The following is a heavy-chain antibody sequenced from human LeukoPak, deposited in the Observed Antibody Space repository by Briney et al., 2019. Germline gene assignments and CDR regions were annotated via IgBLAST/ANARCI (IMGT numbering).Heavy chain of an antibody. CDR1: GGSITNHSYY. V-gene: IGHV4-39*02. D-gene: IGHD3-3*01. CDR2: VYYSGGT. CDR3: ARTILRFLEWFRFDP. J-gene: IGHJ5*02. Sequence: PSETLSLTCTVSGGSITNHSYYWAWIRQPPGKGLEWIGNVYYSGGTYYSPSLKSRATISVDTSKNRFSLKMTSVTAADTAVYYCARTILRFLEWFRFDPWGQGTLVTVSS.